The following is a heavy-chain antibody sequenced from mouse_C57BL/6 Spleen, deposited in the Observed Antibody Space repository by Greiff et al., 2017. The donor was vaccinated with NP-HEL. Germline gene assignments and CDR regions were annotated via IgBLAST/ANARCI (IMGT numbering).Heavy chain of an antibody. CDR3: AREDYDRRYFDY. D-gene: IGHD2-4*01. J-gene: IGHJ2*01. Sequence: EVQLKESGPGLVKPSQSLSLTCSVTGYSITSGYYWNWIRQFPGNKLEWMGYISYDGSNNYNPSLKNRISITRDTSKNQFFLKLNSVTTEDTATYYCAREDYDRRYFDYWGQGTTLTVSS. V-gene: IGHV3-6*01. CDR2: ISYDGSN. CDR1: GYSITSGYY.